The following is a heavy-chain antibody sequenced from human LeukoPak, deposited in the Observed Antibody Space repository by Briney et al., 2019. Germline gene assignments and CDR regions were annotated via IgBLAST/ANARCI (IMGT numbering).Heavy chain of an antibody. CDR1: GGSFSGYY. CDR3: ARAPGGQLWLPKGIYYFDY. V-gene: IGHV4-34*01. J-gene: IGHJ4*02. Sequence: SETLSLTCAVYGGSFSGYYWSWIRQPPGKGLEWIGEINHSGSTNYNPSLKSRVTISVDTSKNQFSLKLSSVTAADTAVYYCARAPGGQLWLPKGIYYFDYWGQGTLVTVSS. CDR2: INHSGST. D-gene: IGHD5-18*01.